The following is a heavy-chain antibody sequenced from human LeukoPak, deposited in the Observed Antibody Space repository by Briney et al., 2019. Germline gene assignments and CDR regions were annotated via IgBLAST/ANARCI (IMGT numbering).Heavy chain of an antibody. V-gene: IGHV1-2*02. Sequence: ASVKVSCKASGYTFTGYYMHWVRQAPGQGLEWMGWINPNSGGTNYAQKFQGRVTMTRDTSTSTVYMELSSLRSEDTAVYYCARVAGMATFLRYWGQGTLVTVSS. CDR2: INPNSGGT. CDR1: GYTFTGYY. CDR3: ARVAGMATFLRY. J-gene: IGHJ4*02. D-gene: IGHD5-24*01.